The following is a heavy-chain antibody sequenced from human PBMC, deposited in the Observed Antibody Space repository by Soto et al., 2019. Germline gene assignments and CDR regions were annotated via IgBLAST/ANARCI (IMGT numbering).Heavy chain of an antibody. V-gene: IGHV3-30*03. Sequence: QMQLVESGGGVVQPGRSLRLSCVASGFTFNSYGMHWVRQAPGKGLEWVALISFDGSDKFYLDSVKGRFTLSRDNSKNTMFMQMTRLRSEDTALYYRAMERTTGTQGLCYGLDFWGQRTTVNVSS. D-gene: IGHD4-4*01. CDR3: AMERTTGTQGLCYGLDF. CDR1: GFTFNSYG. J-gene: IGHJ6*01. CDR2: ISFDGSDK.